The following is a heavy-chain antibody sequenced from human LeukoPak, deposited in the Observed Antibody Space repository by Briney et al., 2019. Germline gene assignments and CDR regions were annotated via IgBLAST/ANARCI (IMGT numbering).Heavy chain of an antibody. J-gene: IGHJ4*02. V-gene: IGHV1-46*01. CDR1: GYTFTSYY. Sequence: ASVKVSCKASGYTFTSYYMHWVRQAPGQGLEWMGIINPSGGSTSYAQKFQGRVTMTRDTSTSTVYMELSSLRSEDTAVYYCATLWVAGLGMDWGQGTLVTVSS. CDR3: ATLWVAGLGMD. D-gene: IGHD6-19*01. CDR2: INPSGGST.